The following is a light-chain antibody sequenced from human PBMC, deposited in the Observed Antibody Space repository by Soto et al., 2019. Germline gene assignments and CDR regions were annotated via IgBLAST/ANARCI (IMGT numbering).Light chain of an antibody. CDR1: QSISSW. V-gene: IGKV1-5*03. CDR3: QQHRSYPVT. J-gene: IGKJ5*01. CDR2: KAS. Sequence: IQMTQSPSTLSASVGDRVTITCRASQSISSWLAWYQHKPGKAPKLLIYKASRLESGVASRFRGSGTGTGFTITISSLQPNDFATYYCQQHRSYPVTFGQGTRLEIK.